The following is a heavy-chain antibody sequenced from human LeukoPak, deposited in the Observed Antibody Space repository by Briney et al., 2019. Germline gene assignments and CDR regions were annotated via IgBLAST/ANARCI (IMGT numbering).Heavy chain of an antibody. CDR1: GFTFSSYE. J-gene: IGHJ4*02. CDR3: ARQWLTPFDY. D-gene: IGHD6-19*01. CDR2: ISTSGSTI. Sequence: GGSLRLSCAASGFTFSSYEMNWVRQAPGKGLEWVSYISTSGSTIYYADSVKGRFTISRDNAKNSLYLQMNSLRAEDTAIYYCARQWLTPFDYWGQGTLATVSS. V-gene: IGHV3-48*03.